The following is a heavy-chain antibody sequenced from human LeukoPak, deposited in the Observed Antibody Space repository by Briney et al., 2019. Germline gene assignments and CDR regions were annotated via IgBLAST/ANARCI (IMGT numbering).Heavy chain of an antibody. J-gene: IGHJ6*03. CDR2: IIPIFGTA. CDR1: GGTFSSYA. CDR3: ARGTYYYDSSGFRRERYYYYYMDV. D-gene: IGHD3-22*01. V-gene: IGHV1-69*13. Sequence: SVKVSCKASGGTFSSYAISWVRQAPGQGLEWMGGIIPIFGTANYAQKFQGRVTITADESTSTAYMELSSLRSEDTAVYYCARGTYYYDSSGFRRERYYYYYMDVWGKGTTVTISS.